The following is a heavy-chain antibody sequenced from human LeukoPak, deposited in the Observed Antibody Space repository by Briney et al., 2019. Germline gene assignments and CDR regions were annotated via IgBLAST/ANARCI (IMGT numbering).Heavy chain of an antibody. CDR1: GGSISSYY. CDR3: ARGWDGYNSLDRLYYFDY. J-gene: IGHJ4*02. D-gene: IGHD5-24*01. Sequence: SETLSLTCTVSGGSISSYYWSWIRQPPGKCLEWIGYIYYSGSTNYNPSLKSRVTISVDTSKNQFSLKLSSVTAADTAVYYCARGWDGYNSLDRLYYFDYWGQGTLVTVSS. V-gene: IGHV4-59*01. CDR2: IYYSGST.